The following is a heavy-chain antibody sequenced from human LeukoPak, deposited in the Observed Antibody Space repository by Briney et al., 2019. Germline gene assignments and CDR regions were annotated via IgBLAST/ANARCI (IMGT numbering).Heavy chain of an antibody. CDR2: IFPSGGEI. J-gene: IGHJ4*02. Sequence: GGSLRLSCAASGFTFSTFAMTWVRQPPGKGLEWVSSIFPSGGEIHYADSVRGRFTISRDNSKNTLYLQMNSLRAEDTAVYYCAKDSEDYYDSSGPDYWGQGTLVTVSS. CDR1: GFTFSTFA. CDR3: AKDSEDYYDSSGPDY. V-gene: IGHV3-23*01. D-gene: IGHD3-22*01.